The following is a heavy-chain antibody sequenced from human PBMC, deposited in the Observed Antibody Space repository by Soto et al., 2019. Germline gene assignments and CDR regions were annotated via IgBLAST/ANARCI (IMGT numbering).Heavy chain of an antibody. V-gene: IGHV4-30-4*08. CDR1: GDSISSYYYH. CDR3: AREDDGGDSLDV. CDR2: IHHSGSI. J-gene: IGHJ6*02. D-gene: IGHD2-21*02. Sequence: SETLSLTCTVSGDSISSYYYHWTWICQSPAKGLEWIGYIHHSGSILYNPSLKSRVTISVDTSKNQFSLHLTSVTAADTAVYFCAREDDGGDSLDVWGQGTTVTVSS.